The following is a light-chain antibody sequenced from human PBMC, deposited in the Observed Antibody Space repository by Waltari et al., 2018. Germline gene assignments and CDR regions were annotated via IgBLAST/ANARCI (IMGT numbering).Light chain of an antibody. Sequence: QSALTQPASVSGSPGPSITISRTGPRSDTGGYNYVSWYQQVPGKAPRLIIYDVSYRPSGVSSRFSGSKSGNTASLTISGLQAGDEADYFCSSYIDSTTLELFGGGTSLTVL. J-gene: IGLJ2*01. V-gene: IGLV2-14*03. CDR3: SSYIDSTTLEL. CDR2: DVS. CDR1: RSDTGGYNY.